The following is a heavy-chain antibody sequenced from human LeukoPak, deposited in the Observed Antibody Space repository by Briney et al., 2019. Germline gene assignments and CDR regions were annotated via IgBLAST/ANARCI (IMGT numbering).Heavy chain of an antibody. CDR3: ARDPVEWELLLDY. J-gene: IGHJ4*02. CDR1: GFTFSSYW. D-gene: IGHD1-26*01. V-gene: IGHV3-7*01. Sequence: GGSLRLSCAASGFTFSSYWMGWVRQAPGKRLEWVANINIDGSEKYYADSAKGRFTISRDNARNSVYLQMNSLRVEDTAVYYCARDPVEWELLLDYWGQGTLVTVSS. CDR2: INIDGSEK.